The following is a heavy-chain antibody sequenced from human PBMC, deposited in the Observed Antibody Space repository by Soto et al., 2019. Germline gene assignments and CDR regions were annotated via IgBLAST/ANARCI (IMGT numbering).Heavy chain of an antibody. CDR3: ARHFGDYYYYYGMDV. D-gene: IGHD4-17*01. CDR2: ISSSSSTI. CDR1: GFTFSSYS. Sequence: EVQLVESGGGLVQPGGSLRLSCAASGFTFSSYSMNWVRQAPGKGLEWVSYISSSSSTIYYADSVKGRFTISRDNAKNLLYLQMSSLRDEDTAVYYCARHFGDYYYYYGMDVWGQGTTVTVSS. J-gene: IGHJ6*02. V-gene: IGHV3-48*02.